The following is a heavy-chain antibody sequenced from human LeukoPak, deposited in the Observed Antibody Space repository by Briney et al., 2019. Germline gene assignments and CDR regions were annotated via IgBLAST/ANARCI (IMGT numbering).Heavy chain of an antibody. J-gene: IGHJ4*02. Sequence: ASVKVSCKASGGTFSSYAISWVRQAPGQGLEWMGGIIPIFGTANYAQKFQGRVTITTDESTSTAYMELSSLRSEGTAVYYCARDRGYCSSTSCYWIFDYWGQGTLVTVSS. CDR1: GGTFSSYA. D-gene: IGHD2-2*01. V-gene: IGHV1-69*05. CDR2: IIPIFGTA. CDR3: ARDRGYCSSTSCYWIFDY.